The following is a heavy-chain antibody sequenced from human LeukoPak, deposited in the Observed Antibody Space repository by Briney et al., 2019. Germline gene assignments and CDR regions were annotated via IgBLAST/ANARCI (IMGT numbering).Heavy chain of an antibody. J-gene: IGHJ4*02. V-gene: IGHV1-8*01. CDR1: GYTFTSYD. CDR3: ARGLRRVSIAAAGTQTYYFDY. Sequence: ASVKVSCKSSGYTFTSYDINWVRPATGQGLEWMGWMNPNSGNTGYAQKFQGRVTMTRNTSISTAYMELSSLRSEDTAVYYCARGLRRVSIAAAGTQTYYFDYWGQGTLVTVSS. D-gene: IGHD6-13*01. CDR2: MNPNSGNT.